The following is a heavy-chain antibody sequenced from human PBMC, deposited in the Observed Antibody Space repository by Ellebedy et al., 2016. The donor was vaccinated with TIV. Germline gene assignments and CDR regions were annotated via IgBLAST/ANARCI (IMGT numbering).Heavy chain of an antibody. CDR3: ARSYYYDSSGYLIPGDY. CDR1: GFTFSSYA. CDR2: SNSDESSI. J-gene: IGHJ4*02. V-gene: IGHV3-74*01. D-gene: IGHD3-22*01. Sequence: GGSLRLSCSASGFTFSSYAMHWVRQAPGKGLVWVSRSNSDESSISYADSVRGRFTISRDNSKNTLYLQMNSLRAEDTAVYYCARSYYYDSSGYLIPGDYWGQGTLVTVSS.